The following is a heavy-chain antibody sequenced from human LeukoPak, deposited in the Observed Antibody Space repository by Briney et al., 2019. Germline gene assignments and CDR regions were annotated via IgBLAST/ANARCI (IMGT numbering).Heavy chain of an antibody. CDR2: ISAYNGNT. J-gene: IGHJ3*02. CDR1: GYTFTSYG. Sequence: ASMKVSCKASGYTFTSYGISWVRQAPGQGLEWMGWISAYNGNTNYAQKLQGRVTMTTDTSTSTAYMELRSLRSDDTAVYYCARDSDYYYDSSGLGNDAFDIWGQGTMVTVSS. D-gene: IGHD3-22*01. CDR3: ARDSDYYYDSSGLGNDAFDI. V-gene: IGHV1-18*01.